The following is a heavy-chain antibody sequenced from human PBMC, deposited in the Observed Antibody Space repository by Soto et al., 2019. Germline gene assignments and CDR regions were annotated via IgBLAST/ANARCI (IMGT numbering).Heavy chain of an antibody. Sequence: EVQLVESGGGLVQPGGSLRLSCAASGFTFTNYRIHWVRQAPGKGLVWFARINSEGTRINYADPAKCRFTISRENAKNTVFRQMSSLRDEESAGYYCARSGDCNSVQDFWGHGTLVTVSS. J-gene: IGHJ4*01. V-gene: IGHV3-74*01. CDR1: GFTFTNYR. D-gene: IGHD2-21*02. CDR3: ARSGDCNSVQDF. CDR2: INSEGTRI.